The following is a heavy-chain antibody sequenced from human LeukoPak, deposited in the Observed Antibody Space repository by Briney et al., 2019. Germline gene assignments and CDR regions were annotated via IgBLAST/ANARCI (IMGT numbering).Heavy chain of an antibody. V-gene: IGHV4-30-4*01. CDR3: ARHSRPGRTTDAFDI. D-gene: IGHD1-1*01. Sequence: PSQTLSLTCTVSGGSISSGDYYWSWIRQPPGKGLEWIGYIYYSGSTYYNPSLKSRVTISVDTSKNQFSLKLSSVTAADTAVYYCARHSRPGRTTDAFDIWGQGTMVTVSS. CDR1: GGSISSGDYY. J-gene: IGHJ3*02. CDR2: IYYSGST.